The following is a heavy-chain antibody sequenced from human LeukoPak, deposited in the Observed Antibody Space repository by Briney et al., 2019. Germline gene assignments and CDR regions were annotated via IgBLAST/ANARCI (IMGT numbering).Heavy chain of an antibody. CDR3: AMRYSSSWYRYFVG. Sequence: PSETLSLTCAVYGGSFSDYYWSWIRQSPGKGLEWIGEMNQSGTTKYNPSLEGRVTTSVDTSKNQFSLNLTSMSAADTGVYFCAMRYSSSWYRYFVGWGQGTLVTVSS. V-gene: IGHV4-34*01. D-gene: IGHD6-13*01. J-gene: IGHJ1*01. CDR2: MNQSGTT. CDR1: GGSFSDYY.